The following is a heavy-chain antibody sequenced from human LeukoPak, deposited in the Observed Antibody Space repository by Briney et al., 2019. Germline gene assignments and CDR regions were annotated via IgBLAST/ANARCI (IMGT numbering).Heavy chain of an antibody. CDR2: IDPSDSYT. D-gene: IGHD6-6*01. V-gene: IGHV5-10-1*01. CDR3: ARHGGGPGEAALYSSSTDAFDI. Sequence: GESLRISCKGSGYSFTSYWISWVRQMPGKGLEWMGRIDPSDSYTNYSPSFQGHVTISADKSISTAYLQWSSLKASDTAMYYCARHGGGPGEAALYSSSTDAFDIWGQGTMVTVSS. J-gene: IGHJ3*02. CDR1: GYSFTSYW.